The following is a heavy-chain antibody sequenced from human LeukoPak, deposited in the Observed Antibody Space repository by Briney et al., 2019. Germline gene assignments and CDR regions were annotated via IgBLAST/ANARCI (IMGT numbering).Heavy chain of an antibody. D-gene: IGHD3-16*01. CDR2: TYYRSKWYN. Sequence: SQTLSLTCAISGYSVSSNSAAWNWIRQSPSRGLEWLGRTYYRSKWYNNYAESVKSRININPDTSKNQYSLHLNSVTPEDTAEYYCARSELGYFDYWGQGTLVTVSS. CDR1: GYSVSSNSAA. J-gene: IGHJ4*02. CDR3: ARSELGYFDY. V-gene: IGHV6-1*01.